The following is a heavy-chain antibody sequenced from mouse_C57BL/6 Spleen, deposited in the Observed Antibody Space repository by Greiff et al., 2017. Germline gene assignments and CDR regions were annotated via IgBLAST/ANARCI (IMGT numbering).Heavy chain of an antibody. CDR1: GFSLTSYA. Sequence: VQLVESGPGLVAPSQSLSITCTVSGFSLTSYAISWVRQPPGKGLEWLGVICTGGDTNYNSALKSRLSISKDNSKSQVVLKMNSLQTDDTAGYYCARIYYDYDRRYFDYWGQGTTLTVSS. CDR3: ARIYYDYDRRYFDY. V-gene: IGHV2-9-1*01. CDR2: ICTGGDT. D-gene: IGHD2-4*01. J-gene: IGHJ2*01.